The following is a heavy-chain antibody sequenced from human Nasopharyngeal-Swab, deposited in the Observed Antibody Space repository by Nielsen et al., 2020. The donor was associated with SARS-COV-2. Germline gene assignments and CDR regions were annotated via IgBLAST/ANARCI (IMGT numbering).Heavy chain of an antibody. CDR1: GGSISSGGYY. V-gene: IGHV4-30-4*08. D-gene: IGHD3-22*01. J-gene: IGHJ4*02. Sequence: SETLSLTCTVFGGSISSGGYYWSWIRQHPGKGLEWIGYIYYSGSTYYNPSLKSRVTISVDTSKNQFSLKLSSVTAADTAVYYCARGPSGYFSFDYWGQGTLVTVSS. CDR3: ARGPSGYFSFDY. CDR2: IYYSGST.